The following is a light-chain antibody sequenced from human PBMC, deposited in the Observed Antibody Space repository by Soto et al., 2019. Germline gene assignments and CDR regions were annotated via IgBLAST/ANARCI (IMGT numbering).Light chain of an antibody. J-gene: IGKJ4*01. CDR1: QSIKNW. V-gene: IGKV1-5*01. Sequence: DIQMTQSPSTLSASVGDRVTITCRASQSIKNWLAWYQQKPGTAPKFLIYDASTLESGVPSRFSGIGSGTEFTLTISSLQADDFATYFCQQYDDYPLTFGGGTKVEIK. CDR3: QQYDDYPLT. CDR2: DAS.